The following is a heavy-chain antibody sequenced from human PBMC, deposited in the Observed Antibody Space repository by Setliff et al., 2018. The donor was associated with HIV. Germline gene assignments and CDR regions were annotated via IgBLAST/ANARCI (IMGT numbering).Heavy chain of an antibody. CDR3: ARGPGGWQRDYYYYMDV. V-gene: IGHV4-34*01. J-gene: IGHJ6*03. D-gene: IGHD2-15*01. Sequence: PSETLSLTCAVYGGSFSGYSWSWIRQPPGKGLEWIGEINHSGSTNYNPSLKSRVIISVDLSKNQFSLKLSSVTAADTAVYYCARGPGGWQRDYYYYMDVWGKGTTVTVSS. CDR1: GGSFSGYS. CDR2: INHSGST.